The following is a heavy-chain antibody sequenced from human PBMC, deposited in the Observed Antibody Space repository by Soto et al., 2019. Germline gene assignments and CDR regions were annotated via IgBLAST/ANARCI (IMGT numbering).Heavy chain of an antibody. D-gene: IGHD1-1*01. CDR2: IYNGGST. Sequence: SLALCCAVSGDSVSIVGFHGAWLRRPPGKGLEWIGYIYNGGSTYYRPSLQSRMHMSLDATRNHYSLRLTSVTAADTAVYFCDRATVGLDTTSYFDYWGQGKLVTVYS. J-gene: IGHJ4*02. V-gene: IGHV4-30-2*05. CDR1: GDSVSIVGFH. CDR3: DRATVGLDTTSYFDY.